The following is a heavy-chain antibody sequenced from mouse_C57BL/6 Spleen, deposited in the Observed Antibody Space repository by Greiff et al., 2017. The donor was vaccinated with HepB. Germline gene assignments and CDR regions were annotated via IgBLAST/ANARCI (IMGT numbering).Heavy chain of an antibody. CDR3: ARYYGSSPGAMDY. J-gene: IGHJ4*01. Sequence: VQLKESVAELVRPGASVKLSCTASGFNIKNTYMHWVKQRPEQGLEWIGRIDPANGNTKYAPKFQGKATITADTSSNTAYLQLSSLTSEDTAIYYCARYYGSSPGAMDYWGQGTSVTVSS. CDR2: IDPANGNT. CDR1: GFNIKNTY. V-gene: IGHV14-3*01. D-gene: IGHD1-1*01.